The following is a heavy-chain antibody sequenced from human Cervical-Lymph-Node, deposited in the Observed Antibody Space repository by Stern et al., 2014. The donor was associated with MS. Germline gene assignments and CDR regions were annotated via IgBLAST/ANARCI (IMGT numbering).Heavy chain of an antibody. V-gene: IGHV3-11*01. D-gene: IGHD3-10*01. CDR3: ARDLYGPRSRYYYAMDV. J-gene: IGHJ6*02. CDR1: GFSFSDYY. CDR2: ISSTGSTI. Sequence: MQLVESGGGLVKPGGSLRLSCAASGFSFSDYYMNWIRQAPGKGLEWVSYISSTGSTIYYVDSVKGRFTISRDNAKNSLYLQMNSLRAEDTAVYYCARDLYGPRSRYYYAMDVWGPGITVSVSS.